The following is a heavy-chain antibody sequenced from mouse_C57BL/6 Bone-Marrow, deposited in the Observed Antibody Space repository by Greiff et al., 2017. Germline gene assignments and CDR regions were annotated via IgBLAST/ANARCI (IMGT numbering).Heavy chain of an antibody. V-gene: IGHV14-4*01. J-gene: IGHJ1*03. CDR3: TTYDGYYWYFDV. Sequence: VQLQQSGAELVRPGASVKLSCTASGFNIKDDYMHWVKQRPEQGLEWIGWIDPENGDTEYASKFQGKATITADTSSNTAYLQLSSLTSEDTAVDYCTTYDGYYWYFDVWGTGTTVTVSS. CDR1: GFNIKDDY. D-gene: IGHD2-3*01. CDR2: IDPENGDT.